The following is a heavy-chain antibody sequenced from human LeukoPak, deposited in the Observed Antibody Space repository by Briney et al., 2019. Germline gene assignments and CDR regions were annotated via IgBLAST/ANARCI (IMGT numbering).Heavy chain of an antibody. D-gene: IGHD3-22*01. J-gene: IGHJ4*02. CDR3: ARLDSYYYDSSGYLGSVFDY. Sequence: ASVKVSCKASGYTFTGYYMHWVRQAPGQGLEWMGWINPNSGGTNYAQKFQGRGTMTRDTSISTAYMELSRLRSDDTAVYYCARLDSYYYDSSGYLGSVFDYWGQGTLVTVSS. V-gene: IGHV1-2*02. CDR1: GYTFTGYY. CDR2: INPNSGGT.